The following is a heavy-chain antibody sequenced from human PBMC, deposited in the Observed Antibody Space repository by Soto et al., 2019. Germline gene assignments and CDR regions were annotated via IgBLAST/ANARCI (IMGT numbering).Heavy chain of an antibody. D-gene: IGHD2-8*02. V-gene: IGHV3-30*18. J-gene: IGHJ4*02. CDR3: TKYKGPRPAVYCIDS. CDR1: GFTFSNYG. Sequence: SLRLSCAASGFTFSNYGMHWVRQAPGEGMEWVAVIASDGRDKKYADSVRGRLTISRDNSKNTMYLEMNRLRGDDAAVNYWTKYKGPRPAVYCIDSWGQGTLVTVSS. CDR2: IASDGRDK.